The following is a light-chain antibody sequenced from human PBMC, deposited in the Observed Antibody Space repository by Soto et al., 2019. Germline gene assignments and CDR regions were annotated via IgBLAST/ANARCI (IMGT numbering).Light chain of an antibody. CDR3: CSYAGSSTYV. CDR2: EGS. V-gene: IGLV2-23*01. J-gene: IGLJ1*01. CDR1: SSDVGNYDL. Sequence: SVLTKPASESGSPGQSITISCTGTSSDVGNYDLVSWYQQLPGKAPKFILYEGSKRPSGVSNRFSGSKSGNTASLTISGLQAEDEADYYCCSYAGSSTYVFGTGTKVTVL.